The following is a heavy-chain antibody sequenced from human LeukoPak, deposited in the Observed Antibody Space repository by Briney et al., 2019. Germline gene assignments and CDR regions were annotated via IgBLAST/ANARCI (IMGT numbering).Heavy chain of an antibody. Sequence: GGSLRLSCAASGFTFTNDFMTWVRQAPGKGLEWVANMKVDGSDIHYVDSVKGRFTISSDNARNSLYLQMNSLRAEDTAVYYCARDRVAARQWGYYYYMDVWGKGTTVTVSS. CDR1: GFTFTNDF. V-gene: IGHV3-7*01. D-gene: IGHD6-6*01. J-gene: IGHJ6*03. CDR2: MKVDGSDI. CDR3: ARDRVAARQWGYYYYMDV.